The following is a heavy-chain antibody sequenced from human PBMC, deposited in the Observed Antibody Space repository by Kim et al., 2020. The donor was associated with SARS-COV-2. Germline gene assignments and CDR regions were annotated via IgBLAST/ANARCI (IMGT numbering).Heavy chain of an antibody. V-gene: IGHV1-69*13. CDR2: IIPIFGTA. D-gene: IGHD3-22*01. Sequence: SVKVSCKASGGTFSSYAISWVRQAPGQGLEWMGGIIPIFGTANYAQKFQGRVTITADESTSTAYMELSSLRSEDTAVYYCARIYYYDSSGYSDDAFDIWGQGTMVTVSS. J-gene: IGHJ3*02. CDR3: ARIYYYDSSGYSDDAFDI. CDR1: GGTFSSYA.